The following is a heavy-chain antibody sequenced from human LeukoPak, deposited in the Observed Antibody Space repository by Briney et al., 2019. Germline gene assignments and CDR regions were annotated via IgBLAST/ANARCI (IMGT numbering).Heavy chain of an antibody. CDR2: ISSSSSYI. CDR1: GLTFSSYS. J-gene: IGHJ6*02. V-gene: IGHV3-21*01. CDR3: ARALRLYYYYYGMDV. Sequence: GGSLRLSCAASGLTFSSYSMDWARQAPGKGLEWVSSISSSSSYIYYADSVQGRFTISRANAKNSLYLQMNSLRAEDTAVYYCARALRLYYYYYGMDVWGQGTTVTVSS.